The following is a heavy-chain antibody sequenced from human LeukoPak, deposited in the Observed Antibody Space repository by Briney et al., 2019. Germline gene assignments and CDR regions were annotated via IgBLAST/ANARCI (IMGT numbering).Heavy chain of an antibody. Sequence: GGSLRLSCAASGFTFSSYAMSWVRQAPGQGLEWVSAVSASGGSTYYADSVKGRFTVSRDNSKNTLYLQMNSLRAEDTAIYYCAKRKDLGYCSSTSCYYYFDYWGQGTLVTVSS. V-gene: IGHV3-23*01. J-gene: IGHJ4*02. D-gene: IGHD2-2*01. CDR3: AKRKDLGYCSSTSCYYYFDY. CDR1: GFTFSSYA. CDR2: VSASGGST.